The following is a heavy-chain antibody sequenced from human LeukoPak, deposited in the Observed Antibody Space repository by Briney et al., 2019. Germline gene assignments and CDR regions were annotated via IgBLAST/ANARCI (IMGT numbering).Heavy chain of an antibody. CDR3: ARVKRTAAAGMEFDP. V-gene: IGHV4-4*07. D-gene: IGHD6-13*01. CDR1: GGSISSYY. J-gene: IGHJ5*02. Sequence: SVTLSLTCTVCGGSISSYYGSWIRQTGGKGLEWIGRIYTSGSTHYNPSLKSRVTMSVDTSKNQFSLKLSSVTAADTAVYYCARVKRTAAAGMEFDPWGQETLVTVSS. CDR2: IYTSGST.